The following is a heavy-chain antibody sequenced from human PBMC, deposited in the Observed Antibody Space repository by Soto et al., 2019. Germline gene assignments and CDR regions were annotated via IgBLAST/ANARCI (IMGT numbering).Heavy chain of an antibody. CDR3: ARARRSGSPPPHYYYYMDV. Sequence: ASVKVSCKASGYTFTSYDINWVRQATGQGLEWMGWMNPNSGNTGYAQKFQGRVTMTRNTSISTAYMELSSLRSEDTAVYYCARARRSGSPPPHYYYYMDVRGKGTTVTVSS. CDR2: MNPNSGNT. V-gene: IGHV1-8*01. CDR1: GYTFTSYD. D-gene: IGHD1-26*01. J-gene: IGHJ6*03.